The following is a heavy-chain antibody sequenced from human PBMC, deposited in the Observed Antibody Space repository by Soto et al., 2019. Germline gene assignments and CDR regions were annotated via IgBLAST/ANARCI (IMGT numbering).Heavy chain of an antibody. D-gene: IGHD2-21*02. Sequence: SETLSLTCAVYGGPFSGYYWTWIRQPPGKGLEWIGEINHSGTINFNPSLKSRLTISLDTSKKHFSLKLSSVTDADTAAYYCARADRTLVTSYSLDVWGQGTTVTVSS. CDR3: ARADRTLVTSYSLDV. J-gene: IGHJ6*02. CDR2: INHSGTI. CDR1: GGPFSGYY. V-gene: IGHV4-34*01.